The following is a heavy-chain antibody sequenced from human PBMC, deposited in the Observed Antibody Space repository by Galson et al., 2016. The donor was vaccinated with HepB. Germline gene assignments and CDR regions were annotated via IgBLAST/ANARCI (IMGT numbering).Heavy chain of an antibody. D-gene: IGHD5-18*01. CDR3: ARSGYNSGYLDS. V-gene: IGHV3-53*01. CDR1: GVTVSNNY. J-gene: IGHJ4*02. CDR2: IYASGGK. Sequence: SLRLSCAASGVTVSNNYMTWVRQTPGMGLEWVSVIYASGGKYYTDSVKGRFTISRDNSKNTLYLQMNNLRAEDTAVYYCARSGYNSGYLDSWGQGTQVTVSS.